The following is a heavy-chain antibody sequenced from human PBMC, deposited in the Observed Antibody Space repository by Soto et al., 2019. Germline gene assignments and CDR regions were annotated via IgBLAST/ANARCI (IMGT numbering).Heavy chain of an antibody. CDR3: AKYNKALVAKVYFDC. V-gene: IGHV3-23*01. D-gene: IGHD2-2*01. J-gene: IGHJ4*02. CDR1: GFTFNSYA. CDR2: ISGSGSST. Sequence: GSLRLSCAASGFTFNSYAMSWVRQAPGKGLEWVSSISGSGSSTYYADSVKGRFTISRDNSKNTLYLQMNGLRAEDTAVYYCAKYNKALVAKVYFDCWGQGTLVTVSS.